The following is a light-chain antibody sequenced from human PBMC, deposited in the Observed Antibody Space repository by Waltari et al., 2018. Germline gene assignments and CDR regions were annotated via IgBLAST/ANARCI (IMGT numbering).Light chain of an antibody. CDR1: QSVSSSY. CDR3: QQYGRSWNT. J-gene: IGKJ2*01. V-gene: IGKV3-20*01. Sequence: EIVLTPSPGTLSLSPGERATLSCRASQSVSSSYLAWYQQKPGQAPRLHIHGASSRATGIPDRFSGSGSGTDFTLTISRLEPEDFAVYYCQQYGRSWNTFGQGTKLEIK. CDR2: GAS.